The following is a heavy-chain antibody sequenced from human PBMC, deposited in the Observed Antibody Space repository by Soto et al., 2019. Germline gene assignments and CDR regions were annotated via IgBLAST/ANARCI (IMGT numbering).Heavy chain of an antibody. J-gene: IGHJ4*02. CDR3: ARQRTWVLTQDFFDV. CDR2: IYYSGST. Sequence: PSETLSLTCTVTGDSISSRSYYWGWIRQPPGKGLEWIGSIYYSGSTYNNPSLRSRVSMSIDTSKDQFSLKLKSVTAADTVLYFCARQRTWVLTQDFFDVWGPGYLVTVSS. D-gene: IGHD3-9*01. V-gene: IGHV4-39*01. CDR1: GDSISSRSYY.